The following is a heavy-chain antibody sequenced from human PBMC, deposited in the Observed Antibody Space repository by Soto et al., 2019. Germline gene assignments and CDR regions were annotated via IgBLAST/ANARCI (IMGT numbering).Heavy chain of an antibody. CDR3: ANKFFSGSGSYRGWFDP. CDR1: GFTFSSYA. J-gene: IGHJ5*02. D-gene: IGHD3-10*01. Sequence: GGPLRLSCAASGFTFSSYAMNWVRQAPGKGLEWVSIISGSGDSTYYADSVKGRFTISRDNTKNTLYLQMNSLRAEDTAVYYCANKFFSGSGSYRGWFDPWGQGTLVTVSS. CDR2: ISGSGDST. V-gene: IGHV3-23*01.